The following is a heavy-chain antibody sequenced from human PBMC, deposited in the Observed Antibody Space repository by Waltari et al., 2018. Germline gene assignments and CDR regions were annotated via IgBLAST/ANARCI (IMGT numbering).Heavy chain of an antibody. CDR3: ASLPLIRGRLGELSLDAFDI. J-gene: IGHJ3*02. CDR1: GGSISSSSYY. V-gene: IGHV4-39*01. D-gene: IGHD3-16*02. CDR2: HYYSGST. Sequence: QLQLQESGPGLVKPSETLSLTCTVSGGSISSSSYYWGWIRQPPGKGLEWIGSHYYSGSTYNHPYLKSRVTISVDTSKNQFSLNRSSVPAADTAVYCCASLPLIRGRLGELSLDAFDIWGQGTMVTVSS.